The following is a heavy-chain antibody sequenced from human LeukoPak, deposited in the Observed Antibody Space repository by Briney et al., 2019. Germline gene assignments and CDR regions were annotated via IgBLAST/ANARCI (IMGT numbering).Heavy chain of an antibody. D-gene: IGHD6-19*01. J-gene: IGHJ4*02. V-gene: IGHV3-72*01. CDR2: SRNKANSYTT. CDR3: ARGRYSSGWYAEY. Sequence: PGGSLRLSCAASGFIFSDHFVDWVRQAPGKGLEWVGRSRNKANSYTTEYAASVRGRFTISRDDSKNSVYLQMNSVKTEDTAVYYCARGRYSSGWYAEYWGQGTLVTVSS. CDR1: GFIFSDHF.